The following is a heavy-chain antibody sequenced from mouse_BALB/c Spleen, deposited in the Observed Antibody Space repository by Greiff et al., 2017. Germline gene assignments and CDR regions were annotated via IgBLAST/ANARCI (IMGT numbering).Heavy chain of an antibody. CDR2: ISYSGST. CDR1: GYSITSDYA. J-gene: IGHJ4*01. CDR3: ARYEVGSAMDY. D-gene: IGHD1-1*02. Sequence: EVKLVESGPGLVKPSQSLSLTCPVTGYSITSDYAWNWIRQFPGNKLEWMGYISYSGSTSYNPSLKSRISITRDTSKNQFFLQLNSVTTEDTATYYCARYEVGSAMDYWGQGTSVTVSS. V-gene: IGHV3-2*02.